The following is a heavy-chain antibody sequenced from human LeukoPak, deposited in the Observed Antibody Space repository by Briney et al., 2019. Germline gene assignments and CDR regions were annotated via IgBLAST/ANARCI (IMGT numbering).Heavy chain of an antibody. V-gene: IGHV1-18*01. J-gene: IGHJ5*02. CDR3: ARDLDIVVVPAAMYWFDP. CDR2: ISAYNGNT. Sequence: ASVKVSCKASGYTFTSYGISCVRQAPGQGLEWMGWISAYNGNTNYAQKLQGRVTMTTDTSTSTAYMELRSLRSDDTAVYYCARDLDIVVVPAAMYWFDPWGQGTLVTVSS. CDR1: GYTFTSYG. D-gene: IGHD2-2*03.